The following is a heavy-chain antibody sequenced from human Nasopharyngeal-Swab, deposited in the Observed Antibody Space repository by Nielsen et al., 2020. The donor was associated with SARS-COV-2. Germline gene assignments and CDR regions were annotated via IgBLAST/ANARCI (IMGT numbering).Heavy chain of an antibody. CDR1: GYTLTELS. D-gene: IGHD5-18*01. Sequence: ASVKVSCRVSGYTLTELSMHWVRQAPGKGLEWMGGFDPEDGETIYAQKFQGRVTMTEDTSTDTAYMELSSLRSEDTAVYYCATDLFTAMLGDYWGQGTLVTVSS. CDR3: ATDLFTAMLGDY. V-gene: IGHV1-24*01. CDR2: FDPEDGET. J-gene: IGHJ4*02.